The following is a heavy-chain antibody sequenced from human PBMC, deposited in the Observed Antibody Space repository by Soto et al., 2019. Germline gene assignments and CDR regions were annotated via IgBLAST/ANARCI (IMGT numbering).Heavy chain of an antibody. V-gene: IGHV1-2*02. CDR3: ARDTYSSSSHYYYGMDV. J-gene: IGHJ6*02. D-gene: IGHD6-6*01. CDR2: INPNSGGT. CDR1: GYTFTRYD. Sequence: ASVKVSFKASGYTFTRYDMHWVREAPGQGLEWMGWINPNSGGTNYAQKFQGRVTMTRDTPISTAYMELSRLRSDDTAVYYCARDTYSSSSHYYYGMDVWGQGTTVTV.